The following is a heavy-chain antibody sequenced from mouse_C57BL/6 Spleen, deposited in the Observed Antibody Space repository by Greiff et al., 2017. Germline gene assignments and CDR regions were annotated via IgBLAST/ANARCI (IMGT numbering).Heavy chain of an antibody. CDR1: GFTFSSYA. D-gene: IGHD1-1*02. Sequence: EVKLVESGEGLVKPGGSLKLSCAASGFTFSSYAMSWVRQTPEKRLEWVAYISSGGDYIYYADTVKGRFTISRDNARNTLYLQMSSLKSEDTAMYYCTRVYGSCAMDYWGQGTSVTVSS. J-gene: IGHJ4*01. CDR2: ISSGGDYI. V-gene: IGHV5-9-1*02. CDR3: TRVYGSCAMDY.